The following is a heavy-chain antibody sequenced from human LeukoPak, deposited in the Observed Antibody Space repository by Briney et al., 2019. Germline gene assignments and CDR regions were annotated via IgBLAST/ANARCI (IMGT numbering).Heavy chain of an antibody. V-gene: IGHV4-34*01. CDR3: ARGRIVGATTREGGDY. Sequence: PSETLSLTCAVYGGSFKDNYWSWIRQPPGKGLEWIGEINHSGTTNYNPSLKSRVTISVDTSKNQFSLKLSSVTAADAAVYYCARGRIVGATTREGGDYWGQGTLVTVSS. CDR1: GGSFKDNY. J-gene: IGHJ4*02. D-gene: IGHD1-26*01. CDR2: INHSGTT.